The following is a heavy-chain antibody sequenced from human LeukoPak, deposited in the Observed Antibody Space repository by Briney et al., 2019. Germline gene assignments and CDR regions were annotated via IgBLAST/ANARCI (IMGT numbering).Heavy chain of an antibody. CDR2: ISAYNANT. V-gene: IGHV1-18*01. D-gene: IGHD1-1*01. CDR3: ARFTSLDVYAFDI. Sequence: ASVKLSCKASGYTFNSYGISWVRQAPGQGLEWMGWISAYNANTNYAQKLQGRVTMTTDTSTSTAHMELRSLRSEDTAVYYCARFTSLDVYAFDIWGQGTMVTVSS. CDR1: GYTFNSYG. J-gene: IGHJ3*02.